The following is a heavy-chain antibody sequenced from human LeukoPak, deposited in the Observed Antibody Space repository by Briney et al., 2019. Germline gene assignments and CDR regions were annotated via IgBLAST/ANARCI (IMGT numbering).Heavy chain of an antibody. CDR3: ARSPRGTAMVRGEDYFDY. D-gene: IGHD5-18*01. CDR1: GGSISSSSYY. CDR2: VYYSGST. Sequence: PSETLSLTCTVSGGSISSSSYYWGWIRQPPGKGLEWIVSVYYSGSTYYNPSLKSRVTISVDTSKNQFSLKLSSVTAADTAVYYCARSPRGTAMVRGEDYFDYWGQGTLVTVSS. J-gene: IGHJ4*02. V-gene: IGHV4-39*01.